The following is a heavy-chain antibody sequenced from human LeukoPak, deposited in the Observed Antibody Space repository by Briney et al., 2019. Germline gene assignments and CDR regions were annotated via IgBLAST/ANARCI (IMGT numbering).Heavy chain of an antibody. CDR3: ARYYCIGNSCYSTNWFDT. Sequence: SQTLSLTCAVSGGSISSGGYSWSWIRQPPGKGLEWIGYIYHSGSTYYNPSLKSRVTISVDRSKNQFSLKLSSVTAADTAVYFCARYYCIGNSCYSTNWFDTWGQGTLVTVSS. CDR1: GGSISSGGYS. J-gene: IGHJ5*02. V-gene: IGHV4-30-2*01. D-gene: IGHD5-12*01. CDR2: IYHSGST.